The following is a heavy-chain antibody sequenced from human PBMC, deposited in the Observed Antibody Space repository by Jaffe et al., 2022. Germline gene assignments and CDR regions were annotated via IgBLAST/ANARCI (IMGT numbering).Heavy chain of an antibody. J-gene: IGHJ4*02. CDR1: GFTVSSNY. D-gene: IGHD1-26*01. V-gene: IGHV3-66*02. CDR2: IYTGGSL. Sequence: DVQLVESGGGLVQPGGSLRLSCAASGFTVSSNYMSWVRQAPGKGLECVSVIYTGGSLYYAESVKGRFTISRDNSKNTLYLQMNSLRAEDTAVYYCARTGKYSGSIWPGDYWGQGTLVTVSS. CDR3: ARTGKYSGSIWPGDY.